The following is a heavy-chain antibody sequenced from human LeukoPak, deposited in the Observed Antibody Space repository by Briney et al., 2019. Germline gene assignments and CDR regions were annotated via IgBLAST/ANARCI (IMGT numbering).Heavy chain of an antibody. J-gene: IGHJ4*02. CDR1: GYTFTSYG. D-gene: IGHD2-15*01. V-gene: IGHV1-18*01. Sequence: ASVKVSCKASGYTFTSYGISWVRQAPGQGLEWMGWISAYNGNTNYAQKLQGRVTMTTDTSTSTAYMELRSLRSDDTAVYYCARDFGYCSGGSCYSVLFDYWGQGTLVTVSS. CDR3: ARDFGYCSGGSCYSVLFDY. CDR2: ISAYNGNT.